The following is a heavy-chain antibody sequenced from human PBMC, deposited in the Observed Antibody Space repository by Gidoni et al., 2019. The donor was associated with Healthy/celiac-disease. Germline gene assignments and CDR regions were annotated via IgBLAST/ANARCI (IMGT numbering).Heavy chain of an antibody. Sequence: VQLVQSGAEGKKPGASVKVSCKASGYTFNSYGISWVRQAPGQGLEWMGWIGAYNGNTTYAQKLQGRVTMTTDTSTSTAYMELRSLRSDDTAVYYCARVGYGSDPGYGMDVWGQGTTVTVSS. J-gene: IGHJ6*02. CDR2: IGAYNGNT. CDR3: ARVGYGSDPGYGMDV. CDR1: GYTFNSYG. D-gene: IGHD3-10*01. V-gene: IGHV1-18*01.